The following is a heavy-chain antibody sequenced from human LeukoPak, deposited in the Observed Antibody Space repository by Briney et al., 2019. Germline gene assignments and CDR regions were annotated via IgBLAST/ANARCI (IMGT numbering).Heavy chain of an antibody. J-gene: IGHJ4*02. CDR3: ARDPPFEY. CDR2: ISSSSSYI. V-gene: IGHV3-21*01. CDR1: GFTFSSYS. Sequence: GGSLRLSYAASGFTFSSYSMNWVRQAPGKGLEWVSSISSSSSYIYYADSVKGRFTISRDNAKNSLYLQMNSLRAEGTAVYYCARDPPFEYWGQETLVPASS.